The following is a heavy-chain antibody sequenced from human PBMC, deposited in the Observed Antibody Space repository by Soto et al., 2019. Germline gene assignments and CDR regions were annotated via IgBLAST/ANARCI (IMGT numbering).Heavy chain of an antibody. CDR2: VAQSGYT. CDR3: ARNRYGGYDFDS. J-gene: IGHJ4*02. CDR1: NGSMTSSLW. D-gene: IGHD5-12*01. V-gene: IGHV4-4*02. Sequence: QLQLQESGPGLVKPSGTLSLTCTVSNGSMTSSLWWSWVRQSPGKGLEWIGEVAQSGYTSYNPPLKSRLTISQDRSRNQFSLRLTSVTAADTAVYYCARNRYGGYDFDSWGQGTLVTVSS.